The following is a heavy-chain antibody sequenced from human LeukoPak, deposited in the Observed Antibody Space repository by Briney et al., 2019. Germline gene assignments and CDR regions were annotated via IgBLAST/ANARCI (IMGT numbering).Heavy chain of an antibody. CDR3: ARSSGYYFPFDI. J-gene: IGHJ3*02. CDR2: ISWNSGSI. V-gene: IGHV3-9*01. Sequence: GGSLRLSCAASGFTFDDYAMHWVRQAPGKGLEWVSGISWNSGSIGYVDSVKGRFTISRDNAKNSLYLQMNSLRAEDTALYYCARSSGYYFPFDIWGQGTMVTVSS. D-gene: IGHD3-22*01. CDR1: GFTFDDYA.